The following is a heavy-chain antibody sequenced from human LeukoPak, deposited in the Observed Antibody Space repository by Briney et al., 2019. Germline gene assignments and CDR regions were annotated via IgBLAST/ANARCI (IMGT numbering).Heavy chain of an antibody. D-gene: IGHD3-22*01. CDR1: GFTFDYYA. Sequence: PGGSLRLSCAASGFTFDYYAMHWVRPAPGKGLEGVSLISGDGGSTYYADSVKGRFTISRDNSKNSLYLRMNSRKTEETAVYYCTTVLGDSSGLYYFDYWGGRTLVTVSS. V-gene: IGHV3-43*02. CDR2: ISGDGGST. J-gene: IGHJ4*02. CDR3: TTVLGDSSGLYYFDY.